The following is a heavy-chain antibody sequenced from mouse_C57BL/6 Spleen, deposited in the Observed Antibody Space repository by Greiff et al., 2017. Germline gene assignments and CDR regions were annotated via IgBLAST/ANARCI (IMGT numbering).Heavy chain of an antibody. CDR1: GYTFTSYW. V-gene: IGHV1-50*01. D-gene: IGHD2-3*01. CDR2: IDPSDSYT. Sequence: QVQLQQPGAELVKPGASVKLSCKASGYTFTSYWMQWVKQRPGQGLEWIGEIDPSDSYTNYNQKFKGKATLTVDTSSSTAYMQLSSLTSEDSAVYYCASRLLPDDWGQGTTLTVSS. CDR3: ASRLLPDD. J-gene: IGHJ2*01.